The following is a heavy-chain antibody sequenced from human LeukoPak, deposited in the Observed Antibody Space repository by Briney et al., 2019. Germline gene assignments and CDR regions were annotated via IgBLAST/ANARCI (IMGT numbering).Heavy chain of an antibody. CDR3: ARDAGSITIFGVVTQYYFDY. CDR2: ISSSSNYI. D-gene: IGHD3-3*01. CDR1: GFTFSSYS. Sequence: GGSLRLSCAASGFTFSSYSMNWVRQAPGKGLEWVSSISSSSNYIYYADSVKGRFTISRDNAKNSLYLQMNSLRAEDTAVYYCARDAGSITIFGVVTQYYFDYWGQGTLVTVSS. J-gene: IGHJ4*02. V-gene: IGHV3-21*01.